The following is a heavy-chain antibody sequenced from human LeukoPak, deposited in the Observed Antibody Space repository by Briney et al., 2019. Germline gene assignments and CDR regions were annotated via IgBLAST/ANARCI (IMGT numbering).Heavy chain of an antibody. CDR2: ISGSGGST. CDR3: AKLCSSGWYYFDY. CDR1: GFTFTTYA. D-gene: IGHD6-19*01. Sequence: GGSLRLSCAASGFTFTTYAMSWVRQAPGKGLEWVSAISGSGGSTYYADSVKGRFTISRDNSKNTLYPQMNSLRAEDTAVYYCAKLCSSGWYYFDYWGQGTLVTVSS. J-gene: IGHJ4*02. V-gene: IGHV3-23*01.